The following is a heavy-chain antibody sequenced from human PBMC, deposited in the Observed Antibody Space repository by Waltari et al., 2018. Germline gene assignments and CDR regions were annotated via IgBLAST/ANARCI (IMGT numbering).Heavy chain of an antibody. CDR3: ARAGRGGLDIVVVPAAPGDYYYDGMDV. D-gene: IGHD2-2*01. Sequence: QVQLQESGPGLVKPSGTLSLTCAVSGGSISSSNWWSWVRPPPGQGLEWIGEIYHSGSTNYSPSLKSRVTISVDKAKNQFSLKLSSVTAADTAVYYWARAGRGGLDIVVVPAAPGDYYYDGMDVWGQGTTVTVSS. CDR1: GGSISSSNW. CDR2: IYHSGST. J-gene: IGHJ6*02. V-gene: IGHV4-4*02.